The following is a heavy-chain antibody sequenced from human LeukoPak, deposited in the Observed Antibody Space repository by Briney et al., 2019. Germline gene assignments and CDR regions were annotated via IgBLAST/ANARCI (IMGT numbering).Heavy chain of an antibody. J-gene: IGHJ5*01. V-gene: IGHV3-21*01. CDR2: ISSSNGDI. Sequence: GGSLRLSCAASGFVFSTHSMNWVRQAPGKGLVWVSWISSSNGDIYYADSVRGRFTISRDDAKKSLYLQMNSLRAEDTAVYYCVRDADGGNSWFDSWGQGTLVTVSS. D-gene: IGHD4-23*01. CDR3: VRDADGGNSWFDS. CDR1: GFVFSTHS.